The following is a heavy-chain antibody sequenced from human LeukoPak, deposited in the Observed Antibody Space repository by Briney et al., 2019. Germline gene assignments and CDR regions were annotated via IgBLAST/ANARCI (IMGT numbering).Heavy chain of an antibody. Sequence: SETLSLTCSVSRYSIRSDYYWGWIRQPPGKGLEWIASIYHSGYTYYNASLKSRVTLSVDTSKNQFSLNLRSVTGADTAVYYCASLGLAPRRDYWGQGTLVTVSS. CDR2: IYHSGYT. CDR3: ASLGLAPRRDY. V-gene: IGHV4-38-2*02. D-gene: IGHD6-19*01. J-gene: IGHJ4*02. CDR1: RYSIRSDYY.